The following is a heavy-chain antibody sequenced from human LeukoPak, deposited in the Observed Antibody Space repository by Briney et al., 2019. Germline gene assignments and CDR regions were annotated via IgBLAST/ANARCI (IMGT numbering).Heavy chain of an antibody. V-gene: IGHV1-2*06. D-gene: IGHD5-12*01. J-gene: IGHJ4*02. CDR2: INPNSGGT. Sequence: ASVMVSCKASGYTFTGYYMHWVRLAPGQGLEWMGRINPNSGGTNFAQKFQGRVTMTRDTSISTAYMELSRLRSDDTAVYYCARGYRGYDQPDYWGQGTLVTVSS. CDR3: ARGYRGYDQPDY. CDR1: GYTFTGYY.